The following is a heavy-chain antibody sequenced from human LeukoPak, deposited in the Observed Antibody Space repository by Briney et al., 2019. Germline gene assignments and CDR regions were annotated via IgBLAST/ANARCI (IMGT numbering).Heavy chain of an antibody. CDR2: INHSGST. CDR1: GGSFSGYY. J-gene: IGHJ4*02. D-gene: IGHD4-17*01. CDR3: ARLSYGDPGAY. Sequence: SSETLSLTCAVYGGSFSGYYWSWIRQPPGKGLEWIGEINHSGSTNYNPSLKSRVTISVDTSKNQFSLKLSSVTAADTAVYYCARLSYGDPGAYWGQGTLVTVSS. V-gene: IGHV4-34*01.